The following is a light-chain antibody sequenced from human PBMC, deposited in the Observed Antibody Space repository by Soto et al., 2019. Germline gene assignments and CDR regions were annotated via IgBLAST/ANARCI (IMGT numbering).Light chain of an antibody. CDR2: SNN. Sequence: QSVLTQPPSASGTPGQRGTISCSGSSSNIGSSTVNWYQQLPGTAPKLLIYSNNQRPSGVPDRFSGSKSGTSASLAISGLQSKDEADYYCAAWDDSLNGYVIGTGTKLTVL. J-gene: IGLJ1*01. V-gene: IGLV1-44*01. CDR3: AAWDDSLNGYV. CDR1: SSNIGSST.